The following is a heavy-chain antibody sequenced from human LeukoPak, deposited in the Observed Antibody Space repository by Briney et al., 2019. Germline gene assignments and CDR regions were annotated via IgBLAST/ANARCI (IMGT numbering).Heavy chain of an antibody. Sequence: SQTLSLTCSVSGGSISSEGFYWSWIRQHPGKGLEWIAYIYRSGRTYYNPSLKSRLTISVDTSKNQFSMSLKSVTAADTAVYYCARVVTSSLYFFDYWGQGTLVSVSS. J-gene: IGHJ4*02. CDR2: IYRSGRT. CDR3: ARVVTSSLYFFDY. CDR1: GGSISSEGFY. D-gene: IGHD2-21*02. V-gene: IGHV4-31*03.